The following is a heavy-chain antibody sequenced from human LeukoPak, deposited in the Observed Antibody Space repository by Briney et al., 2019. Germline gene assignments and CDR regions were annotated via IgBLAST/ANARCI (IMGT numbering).Heavy chain of an antibody. Sequence: GRSLRLSRAASGFTFSSYGMHWVRQAPGKGLEWVAVIWYDGSNKYYADSVKGRFTISRDNSKNTLYLQMNSLRAEDTAVYYCARGEWEQEDFDYWGQGTLVTVSS. J-gene: IGHJ4*02. CDR2: IWYDGSNK. CDR3: ARGEWEQEDFDY. CDR1: GFTFSSYG. D-gene: IGHD1-26*01. V-gene: IGHV3-33*01.